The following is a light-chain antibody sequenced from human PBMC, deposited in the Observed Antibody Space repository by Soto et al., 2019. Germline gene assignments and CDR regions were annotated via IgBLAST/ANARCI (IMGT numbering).Light chain of an antibody. Sequence: FVLPQSPGTLSLSPGERGTLSCRASQRFGSSNLAWYQQKSGQAPRLLIYSTSSRATGIPDRFSGSGSGTDFTLTISRLEPEDFAVYYCQQYGNSPWTFGQGTKVDI. J-gene: IGKJ1*01. V-gene: IGKV3-20*01. CDR2: STS. CDR1: QRFGSSN. CDR3: QQYGNSPWT.